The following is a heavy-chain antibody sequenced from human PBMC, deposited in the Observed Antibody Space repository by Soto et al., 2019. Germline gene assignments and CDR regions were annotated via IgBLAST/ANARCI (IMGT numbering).Heavy chain of an antibody. Sequence: QVTLKESGPVLVKPTETLTLTCTVSGFSLSNAGMGVSWIRQPPGKALEWLAHIFSNDERRFSTSLKNRLTISKDTFNSQVVLIMTNMDPVDTXTXXXXXXXXXXXXXXPXXXXXAWXQGTLV. CDR2: IFSNDER. V-gene: IGHV2-26*01. CDR1: GFSLSNAGMG. J-gene: IGHJ5*02. CDR3: XXXXXXXXXXXPXXXXXA.